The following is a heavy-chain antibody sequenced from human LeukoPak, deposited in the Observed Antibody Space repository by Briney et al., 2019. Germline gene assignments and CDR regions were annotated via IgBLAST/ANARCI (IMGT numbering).Heavy chain of an antibody. V-gene: IGHV4-39*07. CDR3: ARAALLRMGPFDY. J-gene: IGHJ4*02. CDR2: IYYSGST. CDR1: GGSISSSSYY. Sequence: PSETLSLTCTVSGGSISSSSYYWGWIRQPPGKGLEWIGSIYYSGSTYYNPSLKSRVTISIDTSKNQFSLKLTSVTAADTAVYYCARAALLRMGPFDYWGQGTLVTVSS. D-gene: IGHD3-22*01.